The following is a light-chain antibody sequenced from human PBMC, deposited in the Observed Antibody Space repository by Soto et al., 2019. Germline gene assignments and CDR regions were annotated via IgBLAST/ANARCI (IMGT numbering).Light chain of an antibody. CDR2: ATS. V-gene: IGKV1-9*01. CDR1: QGISNY. J-gene: IGKJ1*01. CDR3: QQYNSYSWT. Sequence: DIQLTQSPSFLSASVGDRVTITCRASQGISNYLAWYQQKPGKAPKFLIYATSTLQSGVPSRFGGSGSGTEFTLTISSLQPDDFAIYYCQQYNSYSWTFGQGTKVDIK.